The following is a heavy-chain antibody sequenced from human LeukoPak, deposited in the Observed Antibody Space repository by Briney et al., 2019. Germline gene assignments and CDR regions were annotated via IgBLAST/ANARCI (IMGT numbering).Heavy chain of an antibody. V-gene: IGHV3-30*02. CDR1: GFTFSRYG. J-gene: IGHJ4*02. Sequence: PGGSLRLSCAASGFTFSRYGMHWVRQAPGKGLEWVAFIRYDGSNKYYADSVKGRFTISRDNSKNTLYLQMNSLRAEDTAVYYCAKALSYSYGLEVTFDYWGQGTLVTVSS. CDR2: IRYDGSNK. CDR3: AKALSYSYGLEVTFDY. D-gene: IGHD5-18*01.